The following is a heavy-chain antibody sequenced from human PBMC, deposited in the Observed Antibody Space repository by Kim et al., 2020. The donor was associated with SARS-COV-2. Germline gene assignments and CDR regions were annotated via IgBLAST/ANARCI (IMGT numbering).Heavy chain of an antibody. Sequence: ASVKVSCKGSGDTFANFAMHWVRQAPGQSLEWMGWSNAGNFDTKYSQEFQGRLTISRDTSASIVYLELSSLRSEDMAVYYCARGRYAGYYGMDVCGQWTTVTVSS. J-gene: IGHJ6*02. D-gene: IGHD1-1*01. CDR3: ARGRYAGYYGMDV. V-gene: IGHV1-3*02. CDR1: GDTFANFA. CDR2: SNAGNFDT.